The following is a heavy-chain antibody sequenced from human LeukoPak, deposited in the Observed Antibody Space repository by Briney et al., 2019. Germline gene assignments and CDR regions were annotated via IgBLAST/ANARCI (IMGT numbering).Heavy chain of an antibody. CDR3: AKVESLVVPAAPIDY. V-gene: IGHV3-43D*03. CDR1: GFTFDDYA. Sequence: GGSLRLSCAASGFTFDDYAMHWVRQAPGKGLEWVSLISWDGGSTYYADSVKGRFTISRDNSKNSLYLQMNSLRAEDTALYYCAKVESLVVPAAPIDYWGQGTLVTVSS. D-gene: IGHD2-2*01. CDR2: ISWDGGST. J-gene: IGHJ4*02.